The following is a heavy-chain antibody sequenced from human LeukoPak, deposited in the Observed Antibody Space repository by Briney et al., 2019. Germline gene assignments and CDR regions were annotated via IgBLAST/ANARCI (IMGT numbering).Heavy chain of an antibody. V-gene: IGHV3-30-3*01. Sequence: PGGSLRLSCAASGFTFSSYAMHWVRQAPGKGLEWVAVISYDGSNKYYADSVKGRFTISRDNSKNTDTLYLQMNSLRVEDTAVYYCAGADDFWRGVHWGQGTLVTVSS. CDR2: ISYDGSNK. D-gene: IGHD3-3*01. J-gene: IGHJ4*02. CDR3: AGADDFWRGVH. CDR1: GFTFSSYA.